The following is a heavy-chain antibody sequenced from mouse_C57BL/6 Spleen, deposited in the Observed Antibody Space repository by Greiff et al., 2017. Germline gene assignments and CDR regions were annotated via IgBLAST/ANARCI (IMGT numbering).Heavy chain of an antibody. V-gene: IGHV1-18*01. Sequence: VQLKESGPELVKPGASVKIPCKASGYTFTDYNMDWVKQSHGKSLEWIGDINPNNGGTIYNQKFKGKATLTVDKSSSTAYMELRSLTSEDTAVYYCALYYGSSSFAYWGQGTLVTVSA. D-gene: IGHD1-1*01. CDR2: INPNNGGT. CDR1: GYTFTDYN. CDR3: ALYYGSSSFAY. J-gene: IGHJ3*01.